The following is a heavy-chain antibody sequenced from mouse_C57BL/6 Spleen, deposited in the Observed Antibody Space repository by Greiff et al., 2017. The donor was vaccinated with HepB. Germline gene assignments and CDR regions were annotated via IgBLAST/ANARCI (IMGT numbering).Heavy chain of an antibody. CDR1: GYTFTSYW. D-gene: IGHD1-1*01. V-gene: IGHV1-50*01. J-gene: IGHJ2*01. CDR3: ARRGSSYEGY. Sequence: QVQLQQPGAELVKPGASVKLSCKASGYTFTSYWMQWVKQRPGQGLEWIGEIDPSDSYTNYNQKFKGKATLTVDTSSSTAYMQLSSLTSEDSAVYYCARRGSSYEGYWGQGTTLTVSS. CDR2: IDPSDSYT.